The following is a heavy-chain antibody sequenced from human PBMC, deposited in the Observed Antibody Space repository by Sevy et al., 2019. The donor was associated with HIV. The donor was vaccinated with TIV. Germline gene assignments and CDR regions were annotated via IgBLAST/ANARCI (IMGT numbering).Heavy chain of an antibody. J-gene: IGHJ5*02. CDR1: GGTFSSYA. V-gene: IGHV1-69*13. CDR3: ARESRDSSSWYWFDP. D-gene: IGHD6-13*01. CDR2: IIPIFGTA. Sequence: ASVKVSCKASGGTFSSYAISWVRQAPGQGLEWMGGIIPIFGTANYAQKFQGRVTITADESTSTAYMELSSLRSEDTAVYYCARESRDSSSWYWFDPWGQGTLVTVSS.